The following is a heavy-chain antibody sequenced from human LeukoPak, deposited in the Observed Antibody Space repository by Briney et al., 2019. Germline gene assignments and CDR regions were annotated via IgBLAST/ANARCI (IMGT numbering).Heavy chain of an antibody. CDR1: GFTVSTNY. CDR3: AKGRRDGYNYDY. V-gene: IGHV3-23*01. D-gene: IGHD5-24*01. Sequence: PGGSLRLSCAASGFTVSTNYMSWVRQAPGKGLEWVSAISAGGGSTYYADSVKGRFTISRDSSENTLYLQMNSLRAEDTAVYYCAKGRRDGYNYDYWGQGTPVTVSS. J-gene: IGHJ4*02. CDR2: ISAGGGST.